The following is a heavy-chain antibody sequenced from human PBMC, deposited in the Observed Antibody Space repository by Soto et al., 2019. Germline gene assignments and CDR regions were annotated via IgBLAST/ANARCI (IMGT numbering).Heavy chain of an antibody. V-gene: IGHV3-23*01. J-gene: IGHJ4*02. CDR3: AKGGITLVRGSFDY. D-gene: IGHD3-10*01. Sequence: GGSLRLSCAVSGFSLSNYSMSWVRQAPGKGLEWVSAISGSGSNTYYIDSVKGRFTISRDKSKTTLFLQMNNLRAEDTAVYYCAKGGITLVRGSFDYWGQGALVTVSS. CDR1: GFSLSNYS. CDR2: ISGSGSNT.